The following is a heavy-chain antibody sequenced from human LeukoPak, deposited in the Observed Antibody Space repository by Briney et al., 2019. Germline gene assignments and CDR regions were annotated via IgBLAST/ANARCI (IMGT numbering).Heavy chain of an antibody. CDR3: ARVDCSSTSCYQSHYYYYYAMDV. D-gene: IGHD2-2*01. CDR1: GDTFSRYY. V-gene: IGHV1-2*02. Sequence: ASVKVSCKGSGDTFSRYYMHWVRQAPGQGLEWMGLISPTSGGTNYAQKFQGRVTMTRDTSISTAYMDLSRLRSDDTAVYYCARVDCSSTSCYQSHYYYYYAMDVWGQGTTVTVSS. CDR2: ISPTSGGT. J-gene: IGHJ6*02.